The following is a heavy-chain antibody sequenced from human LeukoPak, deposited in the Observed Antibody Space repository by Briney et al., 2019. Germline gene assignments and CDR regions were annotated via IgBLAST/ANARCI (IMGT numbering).Heavy chain of an antibody. V-gene: IGHV4-59*01. CDR2: IDYSGST. Sequence: SETLPLTCTVSGDSISTYYWSWIRQPPGKGLEWIAYIDYSGSTNYNPSLKSRVTMSVDTSKNQFSLKLSSVTAADTAVYYCARTRGVFDYWGQGTLVTVSS. CDR1: GDSISTYY. D-gene: IGHD3-10*01. CDR3: ARTRGVFDY. J-gene: IGHJ4*02.